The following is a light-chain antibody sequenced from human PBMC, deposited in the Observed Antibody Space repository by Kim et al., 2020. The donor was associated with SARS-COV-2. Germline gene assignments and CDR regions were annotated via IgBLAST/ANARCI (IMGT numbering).Light chain of an antibody. Sequence: IQMTQAPSSLSASVGDSVTITCQASHDISNYLNWYQQKPGKAPKLLIYDASNLETGVPSRFSGSGSGTDFTFTISSLQPEDIATYYCQHYDGLPALTFGGGTKVDIK. J-gene: IGKJ4*01. CDR1: HDISNY. V-gene: IGKV1-33*01. CDR2: DAS. CDR3: QHYDGLPALT.